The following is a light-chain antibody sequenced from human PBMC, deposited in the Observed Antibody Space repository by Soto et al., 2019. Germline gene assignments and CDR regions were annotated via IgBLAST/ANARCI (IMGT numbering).Light chain of an antibody. Sequence: QCALTQPASVSGSPGQSIAISCTGTSSDVGGYNFVSWYQQHPDKAPKLMIYDATNRPSGVSNRFSGSKSGNTASLTTSGLQAEDEADYSCSSYTSISTYVFGTGTKVTVL. CDR1: SSDVGGYNF. V-gene: IGLV2-14*01. J-gene: IGLJ1*01. CDR2: DAT. CDR3: SSYTSISTYV.